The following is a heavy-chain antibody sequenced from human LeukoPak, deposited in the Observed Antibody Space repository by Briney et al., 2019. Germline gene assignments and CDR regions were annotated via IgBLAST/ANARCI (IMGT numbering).Heavy chain of an antibody. Sequence: SGGSLRLSCAASGFTFSSYSMNWVRQAPGKGLEWVSSISSSSSYIYYADSVKGRFTISRDNAKNSLYLQMNSLRAEDTAVYYCARDRCSSTSCYGSWFDPWGQGTLVTVSS. V-gene: IGHV3-21*01. D-gene: IGHD2-2*01. CDR1: GFTFSSYS. CDR3: ARDRCSSTSCYGSWFDP. J-gene: IGHJ5*02. CDR2: ISSSSSYI.